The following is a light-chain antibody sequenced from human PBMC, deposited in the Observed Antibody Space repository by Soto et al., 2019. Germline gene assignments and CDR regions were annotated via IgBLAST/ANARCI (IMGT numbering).Light chain of an antibody. V-gene: IGKV1-27*01. CDR3: QKYNSAPWT. CDR2: AAS. Sequence: DIQMTQSPSSLSTSVVDRVTITFRASQGISNYLAWYQQKPGKVPKLLIYAASTLQSGVPSRFSGSGSGTDFTLTISSLQPEDVATYYCQKYNSAPWTFGQGTKVDIK. J-gene: IGKJ1*01. CDR1: QGISNY.